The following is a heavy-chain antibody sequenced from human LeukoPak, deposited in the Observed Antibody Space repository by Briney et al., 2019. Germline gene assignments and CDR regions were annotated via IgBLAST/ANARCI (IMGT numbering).Heavy chain of an antibody. CDR3: ARRDSSSWYWFDP. CDR1: GGSISSSSYY. V-gene: IGHV4-39*07. J-gene: IGHJ5*02. D-gene: IGHD6-13*01. CDR2: IYYSGST. Sequence: PSETLSLTCTVSGGSISSSSYYWGWIRQPPGKGLEWIGSIYYSGSTYCNPSLKSRVTISVDTSKNQFSLKLSSVTAADTAVYYCARRDSSSWYWFDPWGQGTLVTVSS.